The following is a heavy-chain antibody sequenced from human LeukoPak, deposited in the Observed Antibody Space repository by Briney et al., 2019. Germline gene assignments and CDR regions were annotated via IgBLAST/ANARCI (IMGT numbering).Heavy chain of an antibody. D-gene: IGHD2-15*01. CDR2: IYHSGST. CDR3: ARGKLLPNWFDP. V-gene: IGHV4-4*02. J-gene: IGHJ5*02. Sequence: SETLSLTCAVSGGSISSSNWWSWVRQPPGKGLEWIGEIYHSGSTNYNPSLKSRVTISVDESKNQFSLKLSSVTAADTAVYYCARGKLLPNWFDPWGQGTLATVSS. CDR1: GGSISSSNW.